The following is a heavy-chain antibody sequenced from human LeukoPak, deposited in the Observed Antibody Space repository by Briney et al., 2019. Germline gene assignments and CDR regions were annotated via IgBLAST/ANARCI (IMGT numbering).Heavy chain of an antibody. J-gene: IGHJ6*03. V-gene: IGHV4-34*01. D-gene: IGHD5-18*01. CDR2: INHSGST. CDR3: ARGQPRYYYYMDV. Sequence: PSETLSLTCAVYGGSFSGYYWSWIRQPPGKGLEWIGEINHSGSTNYNLSLKSRVTISVDTSKNQFSLKLSSVTAADTAVYYCARGQPRYYYYMDVWGKGTTVTVSS. CDR1: GGSFSGYY.